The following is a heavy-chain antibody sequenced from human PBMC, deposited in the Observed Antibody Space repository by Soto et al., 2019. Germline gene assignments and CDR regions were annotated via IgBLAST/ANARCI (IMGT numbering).Heavy chain of an antibody. CDR1: GYTFTDYY. J-gene: IGHJ2*01. V-gene: IGHV1-2*02. D-gene: IGHD6-13*01. CDR3: AIRTGQLSIIAEFDGDWFFEV. CDR2: RNPDSGGT. Sequence: QEQLVQSGAEVKKPGASLKVSCKASGYTFTDYYIHWVRQAPGQGLAWVGWRNPDSGGTNLAQRFQDRVTMTSDTSINTSYMELSSLRSDDTAVYYCAIRTGQLSIIAEFDGDWFFEVWCRGTLVTVSS.